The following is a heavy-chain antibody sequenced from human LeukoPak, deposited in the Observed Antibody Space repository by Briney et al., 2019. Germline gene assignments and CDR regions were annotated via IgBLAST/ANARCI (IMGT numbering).Heavy chain of an antibody. CDR3: ARGYYGSGSALAFGI. CDR2: IYYSGST. J-gene: IGHJ3*02. D-gene: IGHD3-10*01. Sequence: SETLSLTCTVSGGSISSYYWSWIRQPPGKGLEWIGYIYYSGSTNYNPSLKRRVTISVDTSKNQFSLKLSSVTAADTAVYYCARGYYGSGSALAFGIWGQGTMVTVSS. CDR1: GGSISSYY. V-gene: IGHV4-59*01.